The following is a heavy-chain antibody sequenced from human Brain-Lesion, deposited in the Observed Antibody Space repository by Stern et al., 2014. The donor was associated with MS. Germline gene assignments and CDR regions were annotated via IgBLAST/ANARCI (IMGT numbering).Heavy chain of an antibody. V-gene: IGHV3-74*02. CDR2: INGDGSRT. Sequence: EVQLLEYGGDLVQPGGSLRLSCTASGFTFSTYWMHWVRQAPGKGLVWVSRINGDGSRTSYADSVKGRFTISRDNAKNTLYVQMNSLRVEDTAVYYCARAHVDTWDWFDPWGQGTLVTVSS. J-gene: IGHJ5*02. CDR1: GFTFSTYW. D-gene: IGHD5-18*01. CDR3: ARAHVDTWDWFDP.